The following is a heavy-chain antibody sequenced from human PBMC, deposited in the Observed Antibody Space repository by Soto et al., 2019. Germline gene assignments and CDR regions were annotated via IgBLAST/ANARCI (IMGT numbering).Heavy chain of an antibody. J-gene: IGHJ4*02. CDR3: ARGDDYYDTDY. V-gene: IGHV1-69*13. CDR2: IIPIFGTA. D-gene: IGHD3-22*01. Sequence: ASVKFSCKASGGTFSSYAISWVRQAPGQGLEWMGGIIPIFGTANYAQKFQGRVTITADESTSTAYMELSSLRSEDTAVYYCARGDDYYDTDYWGQGTLVTVSS. CDR1: GGTFSSYA.